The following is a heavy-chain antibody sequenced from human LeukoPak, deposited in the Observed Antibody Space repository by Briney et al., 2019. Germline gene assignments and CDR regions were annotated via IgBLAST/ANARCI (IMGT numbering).Heavy chain of an antibody. J-gene: IGHJ4*02. V-gene: IGHV3-74*01. CDR1: GFTFSSSW. Sequence: GGSLRLSCAGSGFTFSSSWMHWVRQVPGKGLVWVSRINGDGGSTSYADSVKGRFTISRGNAKHTLYLQMNSLRAEDTAVYYCARQVYDSSGYYLWYWGQGTPVTVSS. CDR2: INGDGGST. CDR3: ARQVYDSSGYYLWY. D-gene: IGHD3-22*01.